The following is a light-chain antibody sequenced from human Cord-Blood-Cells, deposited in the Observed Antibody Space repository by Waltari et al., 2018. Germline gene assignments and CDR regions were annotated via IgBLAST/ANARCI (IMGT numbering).Light chain of an antibody. J-gene: IGKJ3*01. CDR3: QQRSNWPPA. CDR2: EAS. V-gene: IGKV3-11*01. CDR1: QSVSSY. Sequence: EIVLTQSPATLSLSPGERATLPCRACQSVSSYLAWYQQKPGQAPRLLIYEASNRATGIPARFIGSWSGTDFTLTISSLEPEDFAVYYCQQRSNWPPAFGPGTKVDIK.